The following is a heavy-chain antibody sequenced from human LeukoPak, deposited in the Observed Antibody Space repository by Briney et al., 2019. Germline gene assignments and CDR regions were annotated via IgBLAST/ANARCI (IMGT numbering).Heavy chain of an antibody. D-gene: IGHD6-19*01. CDR1: GFTFSTYA. V-gene: IGHV3-23*01. CDR3: TKDDGQWLYAFDY. CDR2: ISGSGGST. Sequence: GGSLRLSCATSGFTFSTYAMGWVRQAPGKGLEWVSAISGSGGSTYYADSVKGRFTISRDNSKNTLYLQMNSLRAEDTAVYYCTKDDGQWLYAFDYWGQGTLVTVSS. J-gene: IGHJ4*02.